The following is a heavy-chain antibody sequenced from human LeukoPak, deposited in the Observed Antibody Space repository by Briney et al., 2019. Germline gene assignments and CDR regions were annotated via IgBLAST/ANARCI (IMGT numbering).Heavy chain of an antibody. J-gene: IGHJ3*02. CDR2: IRYDGSNK. V-gene: IGHV3-30*02. D-gene: IGHD1-26*01. CDR1: GFTFSSYG. CDR3: ARFGTTTGAFDI. Sequence: GGSLRLSCAASGFTFSSYGMHWVRQAPGKGLEWVAFIRYDGSNKYYADSVKGRFTISRDNSKNTLYLQMGSLRAEDMAVYYCARFGTTTGAFDIWGQGTMVTVSS.